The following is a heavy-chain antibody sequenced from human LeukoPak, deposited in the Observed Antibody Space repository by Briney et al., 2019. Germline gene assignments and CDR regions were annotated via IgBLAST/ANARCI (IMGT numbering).Heavy chain of an antibody. D-gene: IGHD5-24*01. CDR3: ARVIEVATDYVRDYYYYYYMDV. CDR1: GFTISSNY. J-gene: IGHJ6*03. CDR2: IYSGGST. V-gene: IGHV3-53*01. Sequence: PGGSLRLSCAASGFTISSNYMSWVRQAPGKGLEWVSVIYSGGSTYYADSVKGRFTISRDNSKNTLYLQMNSLRAEDTAVYYCARVIEVATDYVRDYYYYYYMDVWGKGTTVTVSS.